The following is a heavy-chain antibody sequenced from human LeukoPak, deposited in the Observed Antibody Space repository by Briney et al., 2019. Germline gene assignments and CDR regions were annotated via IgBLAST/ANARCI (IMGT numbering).Heavy chain of an antibody. J-gene: IGHJ4*02. CDR2: INPNSGGT. V-gene: IGHV1-2*06. Sequence: ASVKVSCKASGYTFTGYYMHCVRQAPGQGLEWMGRINPNSGGTNYAQKFQGRVTMTRDTSISTAYMELSRLRSDDTAVYYCARGGNRYSTFDYWGQGTLVTVSS. D-gene: IGHD6-13*01. CDR3: ARGGNRYSTFDY. CDR1: GYTFTGYY.